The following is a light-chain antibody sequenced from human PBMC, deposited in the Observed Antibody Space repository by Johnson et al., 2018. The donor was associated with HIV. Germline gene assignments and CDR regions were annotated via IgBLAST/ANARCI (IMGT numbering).Light chain of an antibody. Sequence: QSVLTQPPSVSAAPGQRVTISCSGSSSNIGDNFVSWYQQFPGAAPKLLIFENYKRPSGIPDRFSGSTSGASAPLDITALQPGAEADYYCGTWENTLNVYVFGTGTKVTVL. J-gene: IGLJ1*01. CDR1: SSNIGDNF. CDR2: ENY. CDR3: GTWENTLNVYV. V-gene: IGLV1-51*02.